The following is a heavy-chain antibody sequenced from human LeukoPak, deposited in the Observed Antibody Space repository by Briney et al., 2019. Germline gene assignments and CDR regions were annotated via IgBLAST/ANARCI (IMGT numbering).Heavy chain of an antibody. CDR2: ISYDGSNK. D-gene: IGHD2-21*02. CDR3: AKKYCGGDCYLDGFDY. J-gene: IGHJ4*02. V-gene: IGHV3-30*18. Sequence: GRSLRLSCAASGFTFSSYGMHWVRQAPGKGLEWVAVISYDGSNKYYADSVKGRFTISRDNSKNTLYLQMNSLRAEDTAVYYCAKKYCGGDCYLDGFDYWGQGTLVNVSS. CDR1: GFTFSSYG.